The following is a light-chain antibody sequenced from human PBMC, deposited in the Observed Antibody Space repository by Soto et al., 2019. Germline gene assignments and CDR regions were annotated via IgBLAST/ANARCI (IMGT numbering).Light chain of an antibody. CDR2: DAS. CDR3: HQYHSSSST. Sequence: DIQMTQSPSTLSASVGDRVTITCRASQSVTHWLAWYQQRPGEAPKLLIYDASTLERGVPSRFSGSGSGTDFTLTISSLQVDDFATYYCHQYHSSSSTFGQGTKVDIK. CDR1: QSVTHW. V-gene: IGKV1-5*01. J-gene: IGKJ1*01.